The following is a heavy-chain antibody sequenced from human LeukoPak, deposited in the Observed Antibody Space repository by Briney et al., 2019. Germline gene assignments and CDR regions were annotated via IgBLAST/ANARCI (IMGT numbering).Heavy chain of an antibody. J-gene: IGHJ4*02. CDR2: KWTDGGNK. D-gene: IGHD1-26*01. CDR1: GVSFSSYA. V-gene: IGHV3-33*01. Sequence: PGGSLTLSCAASGVSFSSYAMHWVRQAPGEGREWVVVKWTDGGNKNYTASVKGRFTISRDTSKNPLYLQMTSLRAEDTAVYYCARGSGSYSGGFDYWGQGMLVTVSS. CDR3: ARGSGSYSGGFDY.